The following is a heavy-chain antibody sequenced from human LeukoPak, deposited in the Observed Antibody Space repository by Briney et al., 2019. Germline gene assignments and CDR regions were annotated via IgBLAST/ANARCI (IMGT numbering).Heavy chain of an antibody. V-gene: IGHV1-3*02. CDR3: AREGVYPVAGFDY. D-gene: IGHD6-13*01. CDR2: SNAGNGNT. J-gene: IGHJ4*02. CDR1: GYTFTSYA. Sequence: EASVKVSCKASGYTFTSYAMHWVRQAPGQRLEWMGWSNAGNGNTKYSQEFQGRVTITRDTSASTAYMELSSLRSEDMAVYYCAREGVYPVAGFDYWGQGTLVTVSS.